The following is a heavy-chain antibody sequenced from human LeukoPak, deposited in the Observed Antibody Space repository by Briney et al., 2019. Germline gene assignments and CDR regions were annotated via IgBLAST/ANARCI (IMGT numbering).Heavy chain of an antibody. CDR2: ISSSGSTI. CDR3: ARSPTWIQLWSEQNFDY. D-gene: IGHD5-18*01. V-gene: IGHV3-48*03. Sequence: PGGSLRLSCAASGFTFSSYEMNWVRQAPGKGLEWVSYISSSGSTIYYADSVKGRFTISRDNAENSLYLQMNSLRAEDTAVYYCARSPTWIQLWSEQNFDYWGQGTLVTVSS. J-gene: IGHJ4*02. CDR1: GFTFSSYE.